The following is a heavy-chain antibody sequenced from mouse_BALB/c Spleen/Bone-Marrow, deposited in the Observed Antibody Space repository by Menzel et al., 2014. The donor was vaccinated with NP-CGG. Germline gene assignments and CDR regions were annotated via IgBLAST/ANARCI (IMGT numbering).Heavy chain of an antibody. CDR2: ISNGGGST. Sequence: EVKVVESGGGLVQPGGSLKLSCATSGFTFXDYYMYWVRQTPEKRLEWVAYISNGGGSTYYPDTVKGRFTISRDNAKNTLYLQMSRLKSEGTAMYYCARHNYDETWFAYWGRGTLVTVSA. J-gene: IGHJ3*01. CDR1: GFTFXDYY. CDR3: ARHNYDETWFAY. V-gene: IGHV5-12*02. D-gene: IGHD2-4*01.